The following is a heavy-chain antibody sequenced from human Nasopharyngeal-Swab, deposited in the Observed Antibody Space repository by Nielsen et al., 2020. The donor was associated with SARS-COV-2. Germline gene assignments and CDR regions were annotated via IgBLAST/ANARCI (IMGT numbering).Heavy chain of an antibody. V-gene: IGHV3-48*02. CDR1: GFTFSSYS. J-gene: IGHJ6*02. CDR3: ARDPQGDIVVVVAPTTSPRYYYYGMDV. D-gene: IGHD2-15*01. Sequence: GESLKISCAASGFTFSSYSMNWVRQAPGKGLAWVSYISSSSSTIYYAASVKGRFTISRDNAKNSLYLQMNSLGDEDTAVYYCARDPQGDIVVVVAPTTSPRYYYYGMDVWGQGTTVTVSS. CDR2: ISSSSSTI.